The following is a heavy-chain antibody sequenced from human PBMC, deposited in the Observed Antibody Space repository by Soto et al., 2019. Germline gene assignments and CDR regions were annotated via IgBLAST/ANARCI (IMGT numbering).Heavy chain of an antibody. D-gene: IGHD3-3*01. CDR3: ARGSLTIFGVVIHDY. Sequence: SETLSLTGTVSGGSISSYYWSWIRQPPGKGLEWIGYIYYSGSTNYNPSLKSRVTISVDTSKNQFSLKLSSVTAADTAVYYCARGSLTIFGVVIHDYWGQGTLVTVSS. CDR2: IYYSGST. J-gene: IGHJ4*02. CDR1: GGSISSYY. V-gene: IGHV4-59*01.